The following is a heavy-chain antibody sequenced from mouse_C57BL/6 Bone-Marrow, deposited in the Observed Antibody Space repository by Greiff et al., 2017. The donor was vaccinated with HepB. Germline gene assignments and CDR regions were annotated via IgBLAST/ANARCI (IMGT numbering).Heavy chain of an antibody. V-gene: IGHV5-6-3*01. D-gene: IGHD3-3*01. CDR2: INSNDGTT. CDR1: GFTFSLYG. CDR3: ARRDLFVY. J-gene: IGHJ3*01. Sequence: EVHLVESGGGLVQPGGSLKLSCAASGFTFSLYGMSWVRQTPDKRLELVASINSNDGTTYYADTIKGRFTITRDNAKNTLYLQMSSLKSEDTAMYYCARRDLFVYWGQGTLVTVSA.